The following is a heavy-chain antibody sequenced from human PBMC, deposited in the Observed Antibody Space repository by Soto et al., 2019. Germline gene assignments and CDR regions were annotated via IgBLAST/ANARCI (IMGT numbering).Heavy chain of an antibody. V-gene: IGHV3-7*05. D-gene: IGHD3-10*01. J-gene: IGHJ4*02. Sequence: EVQLVESGGGLVQPGGSLRLSCAASGFTFSNYWMSWVRQAPGKGLEWVANINPDGSDIYYLDSVKGRFTISRDKGRNSLYVQMNSLRAEDTAVYFCPRAGSHNTLFDSWGQGTLVTVSS. CDR1: GFTFSNYW. CDR2: INPDGSDI. CDR3: PRAGSHNTLFDS.